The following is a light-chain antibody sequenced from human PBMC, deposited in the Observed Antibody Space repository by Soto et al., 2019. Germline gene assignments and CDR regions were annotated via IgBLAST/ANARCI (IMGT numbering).Light chain of an antibody. CDR3: QQSYSSPRT. Sequence: IQLTQSPSSLSSSVGDRVTITCRASQHVDRYVHWYQQKPGKAPQVLIYATSNLQSGVPSRFSGSGSGTDFTLTINSLQPEDFATYHCQQSYSSPRTFGQGTKVDIK. V-gene: IGKV1-39*01. CDR2: ATS. J-gene: IGKJ1*01. CDR1: QHVDRY.